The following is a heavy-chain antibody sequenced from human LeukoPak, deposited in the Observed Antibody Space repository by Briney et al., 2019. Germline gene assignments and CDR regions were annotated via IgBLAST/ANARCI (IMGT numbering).Heavy chain of an antibody. V-gene: IGHV3-33*01. Sequence: GGSLRLSCAASGFTFSSYGMHWVRQAPGKGLEWVAVIWYDGSNKYYADSVKGRFTISRDNSKNTLYLQMNSLRAKDTAVYYCAIQAGSGYNPIYWGQGTLVTVSS. CDR3: AIQAGSGYNPIY. D-gene: IGHD3-3*01. J-gene: IGHJ4*02. CDR1: GFTFSSYG. CDR2: IWYDGSNK.